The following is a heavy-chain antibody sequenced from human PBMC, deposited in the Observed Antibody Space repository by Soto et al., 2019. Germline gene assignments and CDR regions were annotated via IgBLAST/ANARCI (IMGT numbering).Heavy chain of an antibody. CDR3: ARGYSHYAH. CDR2: IYYSGPS. Sequence: RSLTCTVSGGSVSRDSNFWSWIRQPPGKGLEWIGYIYYSGPSRYNPSLESRVTISIDSSKNQVSLTLTSVTAADTAVYYCARGYSHYAHWGRGTLVTVSS. J-gene: IGHJ4*02. D-gene: IGHD4-4*01. CDR1: GGSVSRDSNF. V-gene: IGHV4-61*01.